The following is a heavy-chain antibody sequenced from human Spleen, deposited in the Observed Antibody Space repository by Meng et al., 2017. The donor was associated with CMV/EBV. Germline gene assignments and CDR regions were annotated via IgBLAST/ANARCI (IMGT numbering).Heavy chain of an antibody. CDR2: TSYDGTNN. CDR1: GFSFSTYA. CDR3: ARDDGYFQH. J-gene: IGHJ1*01. V-gene: IGHV3-30*04. Sequence: LSCPAAGFSFSTYAMHWVRQAPGKGLEWVAVTSYDGTNNYYADAVKGRFTISRDNSKNSLYLQMNSLRTEDTAVYYCARDDGYFQHWGPGTLVTVSS.